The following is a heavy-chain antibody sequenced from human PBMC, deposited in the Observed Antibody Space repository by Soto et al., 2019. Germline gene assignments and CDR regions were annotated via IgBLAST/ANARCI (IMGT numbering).Heavy chain of an antibody. CDR2: IKKNRSEK. V-gene: IGHV3-21*05. CDR1: GFTFSSYS. J-gene: IGHJ4*02. D-gene: IGHD4-17*01. Sequence: GGSLRLSCAASGFTFSSYSMNWVRQAPGKGLEWVSYIKKNRSEKYYADSVKGRFTISRDNAKNSLYLQMNSLIAEDTAVYYCARDSHGDYVWGQGTLVTVSS. CDR3: ARDSHGDYV.